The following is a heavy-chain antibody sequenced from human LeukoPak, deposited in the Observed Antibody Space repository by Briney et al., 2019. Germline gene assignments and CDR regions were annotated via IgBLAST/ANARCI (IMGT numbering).Heavy chain of an antibody. V-gene: IGHV4-59*01. Sequence: SETLSLTCTVSGGSISTYYWSWIRQPPGKGLEWIGYIYYSGSTNYNPSLKSRVTISVDTSKNQFSLNLSSVTAADTAVYYCARQPGGGLYSSGWYYFDYWGQGTLVTVSS. CDR3: ARQPGGGLYSSGWYYFDY. D-gene: IGHD6-19*01. CDR2: IYYSGST. J-gene: IGHJ4*02. CDR1: GGSISTYY.